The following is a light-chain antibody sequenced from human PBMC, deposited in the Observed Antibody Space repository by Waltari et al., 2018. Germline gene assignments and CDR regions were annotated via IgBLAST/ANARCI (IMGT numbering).Light chain of an antibody. CDR3: SSCASTIPLGV. V-gene: IGLV2-14*01. J-gene: IGLJ3*02. CDR2: DVN. Sequence: SALTQPASVSGAPGQSITISCTGISNDVGGYNYVSWYQQHPAKAPKLIIYDVNNRPSGISYRFSGSKSGDTASLTISGLQPEDEADYYCSSCASTIPLGVFGGGTKLTVL. CDR1: SNDVGGYNY.